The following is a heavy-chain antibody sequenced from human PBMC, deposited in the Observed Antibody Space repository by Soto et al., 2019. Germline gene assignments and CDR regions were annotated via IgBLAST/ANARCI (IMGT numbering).Heavy chain of an antibody. D-gene: IGHD6-13*01. V-gene: IGHV3-74*01. J-gene: IGHJ4*02. CDR2: INSDGSST. CDR3: ARDREQQLVQFFDY. Sequence: PGGSLRVSCAASGFTFSSYGRHWVRQAPGKGLVWVSRINSDGSSTSYADSVKGRFTISRDNSKNTLYLQMNSLRAEDTAVYYCARDREQQLVQFFDYWGQGTLVTVSS. CDR1: GFTFSSYG.